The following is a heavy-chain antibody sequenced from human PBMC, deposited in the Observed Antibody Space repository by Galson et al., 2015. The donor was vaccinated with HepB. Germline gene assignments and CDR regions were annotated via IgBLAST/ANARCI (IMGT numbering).Heavy chain of an antibody. J-gene: IGHJ4*02. CDR1: GGSISSSSYY. D-gene: IGHD1-26*01. V-gene: IGHV4-39*01. Sequence: SETLSLTCTVSGGSISSSSYYWGWIRQPPGKGLEWIGSIYYSGSTYYNPSLKSRVTISVDTSKNQFSLKLSSVTAADTAVYYCARRFLGWVPGPRADYFDYWGQGTLVTASS. CDR3: ARRFLGWVPGPRADYFDY. CDR2: IYYSGST.